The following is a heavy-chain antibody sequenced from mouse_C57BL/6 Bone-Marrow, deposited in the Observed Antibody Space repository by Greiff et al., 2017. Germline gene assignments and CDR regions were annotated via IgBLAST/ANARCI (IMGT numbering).Heavy chain of an antibody. D-gene: IGHD1-1*01. CDR1: GYTFTSYT. CDR3: ARSRFITTVVAYYFDD. CDR2: INPSSGYT. Sequence: QVQLKQSGAELARPGASVKMSCKASGYTFTSYTMHWVQQRPGQGLEWIGYINPSSGYTKYNQKFKDKATLTADKSSSTAYMQLSSLTSEDSAVYYCARSRFITTVVAYYFDDWGQGTTLTVSS. V-gene: IGHV1-4*01. J-gene: IGHJ2*01.